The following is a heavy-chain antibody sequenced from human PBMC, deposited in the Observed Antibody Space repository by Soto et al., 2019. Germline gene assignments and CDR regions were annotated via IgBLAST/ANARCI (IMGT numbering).Heavy chain of an antibody. V-gene: IGHV3-33*01. CDR2: IWYDGSNK. CDR3: GSGEDAVYFYHGMDV. D-gene: IGHD2-21*01. Sequence: GGSLRLSCAASGFTFSAHGMHWVRQAPGKGLEWVAVIWYDGSNKYYGDSVKGRFTISRDNSKNTLYLEMSSLRAEDTAVYYCGSGEDAVYFYHGMDVRGHAIPITV. J-gene: IGHJ6*02. CDR1: GFTFSAHG.